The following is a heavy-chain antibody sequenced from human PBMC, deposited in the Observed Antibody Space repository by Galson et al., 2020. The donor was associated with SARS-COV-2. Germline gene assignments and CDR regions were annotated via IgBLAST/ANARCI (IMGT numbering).Heavy chain of an antibody. D-gene: IGHD4-17*01. V-gene: IGHV3-23*01. CDR3: AKDIRRTTVTLGDY. CDR1: GFTFSSYA. Sequence: GGSLRLSCAASGFTFSSYAMSWVRQAPGKGLEWVSAISGSGGSTYYADSVKGRFTISRDNSKNTLYLQMNSLRAEDTAVYYCAKDIRRTTVTLGDYWGQGTLVTVSS. J-gene: IGHJ4*02. CDR2: ISGSGGST.